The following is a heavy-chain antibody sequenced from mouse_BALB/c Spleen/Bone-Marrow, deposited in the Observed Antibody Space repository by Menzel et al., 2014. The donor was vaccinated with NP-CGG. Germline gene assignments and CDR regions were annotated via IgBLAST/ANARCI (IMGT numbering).Heavy chain of an antibody. CDR1: GYAFSSYW. CDR2: IYPEDGDT. Sequence: QVQLQQSGAELVRPGSSVKISCKASGYAFSSYWMNWVKQRPGQGLEWIGQIYPEDGDTNYSGKFKGKATLTADESSSTAYMQLSSLTSEDSAVYFCAFGNYDFDYWGQGTTLTVSS. V-gene: IGHV1-80*01. CDR3: AFGNYDFDY. J-gene: IGHJ2*01. D-gene: IGHD2-1*01.